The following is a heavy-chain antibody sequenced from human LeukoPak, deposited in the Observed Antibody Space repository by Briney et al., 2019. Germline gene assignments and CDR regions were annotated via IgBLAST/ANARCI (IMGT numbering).Heavy chain of an antibody. J-gene: IGHJ4*02. D-gene: IGHD1-26*01. CDR1: GFPFNDYV. V-gene: IGHV3-30*03. CDR2: TSADERIK. Sequence: GGSLRLSCTVSGFPFNDYVIHWVRQAPGKGQEWVAVTSADERIKIYNDSVRGRFTISRDNSKNTQYLQMNSLRVEDTAVYYCARDPVLGAPDYLDYWGRGTLVSVSS. CDR3: ARDPVLGAPDYLDY.